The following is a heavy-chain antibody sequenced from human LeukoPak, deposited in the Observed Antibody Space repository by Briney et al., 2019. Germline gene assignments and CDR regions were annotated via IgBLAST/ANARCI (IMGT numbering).Heavy chain of an antibody. CDR3: ARGQQRLVPYYYYYMDV. Sequence: GASVKVSCKASGGTFSSYAISWVRQAPGQGLEWMGWINPNSGGTNYAQKFQGRVTMTRDTSISTAYMELSRLRSDDTAVYYCARGQQRLVPYYYYYMDVWGKGTTVTVSS. CDR2: INPNSGGT. J-gene: IGHJ6*03. CDR1: GGTFSSYA. D-gene: IGHD6-19*01. V-gene: IGHV1-2*02.